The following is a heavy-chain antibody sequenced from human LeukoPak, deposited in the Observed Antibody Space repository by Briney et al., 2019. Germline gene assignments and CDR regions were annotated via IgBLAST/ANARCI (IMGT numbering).Heavy chain of an antibody. Sequence: SETLSLTCTVSGGSIGSSSYYWSWIRQPAGKGLEWIGRIYTSGSTNYNPSLKSRVTMSVDTSKNQFSLKLSSVTAADTAVYYCASGPIAAAGTFDYWGQGTLVTVSS. CDR2: IYTSGST. CDR1: GGSIGSSSYY. D-gene: IGHD6-13*01. V-gene: IGHV4-61*02. CDR3: ASGPIAAAGTFDY. J-gene: IGHJ4*02.